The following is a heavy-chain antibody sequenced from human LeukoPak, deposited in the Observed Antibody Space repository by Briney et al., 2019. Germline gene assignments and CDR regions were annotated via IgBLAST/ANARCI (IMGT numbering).Heavy chain of an antibody. V-gene: IGHV5-10-1*01. D-gene: IGHD6-6*01. Sequence: PGESLRISCKGYGYIFTSYWITWVRQMPGKGLEWMGTTDPTDSYTNYSPSFQGHVTISTDKSISTAYLQWSSLKASDTAIYYCARRGRSSSNFDFWGQGTLVTVSS. CDR2: TDPTDSYT. CDR3: ARRGRSSSNFDF. CDR1: GYIFTSYW. J-gene: IGHJ4*02.